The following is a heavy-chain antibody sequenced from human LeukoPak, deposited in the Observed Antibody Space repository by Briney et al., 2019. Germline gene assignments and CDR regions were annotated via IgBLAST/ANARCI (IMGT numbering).Heavy chain of an antibody. CDR3: ARRGERLPQIGIDY. CDR1: VQSFSGYY. D-gene: IGHD3-10*01. Sequence: SETLSLTCAVYVQSFSGYYWSWIRQPPGKGVEGIREINHSGSTNYNPSLKSRVTISEDTSKTQSSLKLSSVTAADTAVYYCARRGERLPQIGIDYWGQGTLVTVSS. V-gene: IGHV4-34*01. CDR2: INHSGST. J-gene: IGHJ4*02.